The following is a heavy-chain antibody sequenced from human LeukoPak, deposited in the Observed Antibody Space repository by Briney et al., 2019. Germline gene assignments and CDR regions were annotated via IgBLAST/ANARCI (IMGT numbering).Heavy chain of an antibody. CDR2: ISSSGSTI. J-gene: IGHJ4*02. Sequence: PGGSLRLSCAASEFTFSDYNMHWVRQAPGKGLEWVSYISSSGSTIYYADSVKGRFTISRDNAKNSLYLQMNSLRAEDTAVYYCAKDSDYGDYMGGFLDYWGQGTLVTVSS. CDR1: EFTFSDYN. CDR3: AKDSDYGDYMGGFLDY. V-gene: IGHV3-48*04. D-gene: IGHD4-17*01.